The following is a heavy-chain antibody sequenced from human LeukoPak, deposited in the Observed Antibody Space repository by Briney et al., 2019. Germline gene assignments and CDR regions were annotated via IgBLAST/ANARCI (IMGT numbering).Heavy chain of an antibody. CDR2: ISGSSDNT. V-gene: IGHV3-23*01. CDR3: AKILISNYDFWSGHFDY. J-gene: IGHJ4*02. D-gene: IGHD3-3*01. Sequence: GGSLRLSCAVSGFTYRSHAMSWVRQAPGKGLEWVSVISGSSDNTYYADSVKGRFTISRDNSKNTLYLQMNSLRVEDTAVYYCAKILISNYDFWSGHFDYWGQGTLVTVSS. CDR1: GFTYRSHA.